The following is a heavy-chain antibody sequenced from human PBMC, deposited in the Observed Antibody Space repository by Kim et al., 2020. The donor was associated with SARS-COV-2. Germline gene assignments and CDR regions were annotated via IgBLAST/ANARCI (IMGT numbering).Heavy chain of an antibody. J-gene: IGHJ4*02. D-gene: IGHD1-26*01. V-gene: IGHV3-11*01. CDR3: ARAPIVGATYFDY. Sequence: GGSLRLSCAASGFTFSDYYMSWIRQAPGKGLEWVSYISSSGSTIYYADSVKGRFTISRDNAKNSLYLQMNSLRAEDTAVYYCARAPIVGATYFDYWGQGTLVTVSS. CDR1: GFTFSDYY. CDR2: ISSSGSTI.